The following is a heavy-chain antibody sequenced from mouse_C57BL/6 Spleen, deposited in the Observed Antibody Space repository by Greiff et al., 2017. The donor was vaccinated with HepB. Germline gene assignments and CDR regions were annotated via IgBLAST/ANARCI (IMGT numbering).Heavy chain of an antibody. Sequence: EVQLQQSGPELVKPGASVKMSCKASGYTFTDYNMHWVKQSHGKSLEWIGSINPNNGGTSYNQKFKGKATLTVNKSSSTAYMELRSLTSEDSAVYYCARGEDGREGFAYWGQGTLVTVSA. CDR1: GYTFTDYN. D-gene: IGHD1-1*01. J-gene: IGHJ3*01. CDR3: ARGEDGREGFAY. CDR2: INPNNGGT. V-gene: IGHV1-22*01.